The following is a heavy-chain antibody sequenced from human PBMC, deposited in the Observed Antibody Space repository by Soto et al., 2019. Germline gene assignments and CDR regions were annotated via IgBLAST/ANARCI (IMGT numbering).Heavy chain of an antibody. CDR1: GYSISSGYY. Sequence: SSETLSLTCAVSGYSISSGYYWGWIRQPPGKGLEWIGSIYHSGSTYYNPSLKSRVTISVDTSKNQFSLKLSSVTAADTAVYYCARVATYYDSRYFDYWGQGTLVTVSS. D-gene: IGHD3-3*01. J-gene: IGHJ4*02. CDR3: ARVATYYDSRYFDY. V-gene: IGHV4-38-2*01. CDR2: IYHSGST.